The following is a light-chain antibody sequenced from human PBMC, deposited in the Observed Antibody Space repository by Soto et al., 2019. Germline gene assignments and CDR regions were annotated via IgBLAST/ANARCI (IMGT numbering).Light chain of an antibody. CDR2: DVS. V-gene: IGLV2-11*01. CDR3: CSYAGSYTLGV. J-gene: IGLJ3*02. Sequence: QSALTQPRSVSGSPGQSVTISCTGTSSDVGGYNYVSWYQQYPGKAPKLIIYDVSKRPSGVPDRFSGSKSGNTASLTISGLQAEDEADYDCCSYAGSYTLGVFGGGTKLTVL. CDR1: SSDVGGYNY.